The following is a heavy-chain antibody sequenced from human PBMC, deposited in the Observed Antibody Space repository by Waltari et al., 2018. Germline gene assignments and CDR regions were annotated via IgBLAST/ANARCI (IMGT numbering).Heavy chain of an antibody. V-gene: IGHV3-33*01. CDR1: GFTFSSYG. D-gene: IGHD3-22*01. CDR3: AISGYYDSSGYGDGAY. Sequence: QVQLVESGGGVVQPGRSLRLSCAASGFTFSSYGMHWVRQAPGKGLEWVAVIWYDGSNKYYADSGKGRFTISRDNSKNTLYLQMNSLRAEDTAVYYCAISGYYDSSGYGDGAYWGQGTLVTVSS. J-gene: IGHJ4*02. CDR2: IWYDGSNK.